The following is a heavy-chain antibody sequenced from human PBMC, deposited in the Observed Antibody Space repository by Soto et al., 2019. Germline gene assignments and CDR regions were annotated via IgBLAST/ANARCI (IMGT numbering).Heavy chain of an antibody. Sequence: EVQLVESGGGLVQPGGSLRLSCEASGFPFSSDWMRWIRQAPGKGLEWVANTRQDGGQSYLVDSVQGRFTITTDNAKNSVLLQLNILIAEDLVVYYFVRDGSSGWYFDSWCQGSLVTVSS. J-gene: IGHJ4*02. V-gene: IGHV3-7*01. CDR1: GFPFSSDW. D-gene: IGHD6-19*01. CDR2: TRQDGGQS. CDR3: VRDGSSGWYFDS.